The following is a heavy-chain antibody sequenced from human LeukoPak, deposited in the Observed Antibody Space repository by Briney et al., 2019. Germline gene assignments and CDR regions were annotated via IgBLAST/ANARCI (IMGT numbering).Heavy chain of an antibody. Sequence: PSETLSLTCAVYGGSFSGYYWSWIRQPPGKGLEWIGEINHSGSTNYNPSLKSRVTISVDTSKNQFSLKLSSVTAADTAVYYCARGKQQLVDRWGQGTLVTVSS. CDR3: ARGKQQLVDR. D-gene: IGHD6-13*01. V-gene: IGHV4-34*01. CDR2: INHSGST. J-gene: IGHJ4*02. CDR1: GGSFSGYY.